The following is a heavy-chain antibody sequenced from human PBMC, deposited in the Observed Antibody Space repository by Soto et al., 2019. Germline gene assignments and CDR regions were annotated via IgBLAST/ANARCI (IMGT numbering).Heavy chain of an antibody. Sequence: QVQLVESGGGVVQPGGSLRLSCAASGFTFSTYGMHWVRQAPGKGMEWVAVISYDGSNRYYGDSVKGRFTISRDNSKNTLYLQMNSLRADDTGVYYCASTWSGYYYFDSWGQGTLVTVSS. V-gene: IGHV3-30*03. D-gene: IGHD3-3*01. J-gene: IGHJ4*02. CDR2: ISYDGSNR. CDR1: GFTFSTYG. CDR3: ASTWSGYYYFDS.